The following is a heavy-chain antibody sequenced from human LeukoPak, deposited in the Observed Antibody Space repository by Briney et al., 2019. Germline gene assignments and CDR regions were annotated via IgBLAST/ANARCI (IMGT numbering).Heavy chain of an antibody. Sequence: ASVTVSCKASGYTFTGYYMHWVRQAPEQGLEWMGWINPNSGDTNYAYKFQGRVTMTRDTSISTAYMELSSLISDDSAVYFCSRASTIAAPGAIPNDFWGQGTLVTVSS. CDR3: SRASTIAAPGAIPNDF. J-gene: IGHJ4*02. CDR2: INPNSGDT. D-gene: IGHD6-13*01. CDR1: GYTFTGYY. V-gene: IGHV1-2*02.